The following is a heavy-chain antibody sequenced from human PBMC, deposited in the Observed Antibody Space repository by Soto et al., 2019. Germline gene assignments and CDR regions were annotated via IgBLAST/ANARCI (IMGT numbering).Heavy chain of an antibody. CDR1: GFTFSAFD. CDR3: MRDWSAVIGTPFDL. D-gene: IGHD6-19*01. CDR2: SSYDGDTK. J-gene: IGHJ3*01. V-gene: IGHV3-30-3*01. Sequence: QLQLVESGGGVVQPEKSLRLSCEASGFTFSAFDMHWVRQSPGKGLEWVATSSYDGDTKYYANSVKGRFTISSDNSRNTLDLHMNSLRVEDTAMYYCMRDWSAVIGTPFDLWGQGTMVVVSS.